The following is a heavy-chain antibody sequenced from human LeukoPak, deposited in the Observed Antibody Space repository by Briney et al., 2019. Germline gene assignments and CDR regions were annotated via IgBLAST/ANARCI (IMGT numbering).Heavy chain of an antibody. J-gene: IGHJ4*02. CDR2: INHSGST. Sequence: SETLSLTCAVYGGSFSGYYWSWIRQPPGKGLEWIGEINHSGSTNYNPSLKSRVTISVDTSKNQFSLKLSSVTAADTAVYYCARGLGETYYDFWGGYYPVYYFDYWGQGTLVTVSS. D-gene: IGHD3-3*01. CDR3: ARGLGETYYDFWGGYYPVYYFDY. CDR1: GGSFSGYY. V-gene: IGHV4-34*01.